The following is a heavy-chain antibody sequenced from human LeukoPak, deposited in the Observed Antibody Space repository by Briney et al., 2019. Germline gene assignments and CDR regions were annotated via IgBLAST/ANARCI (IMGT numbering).Heavy chain of an antibody. V-gene: IGHV1-46*01. CDR3: AREAVAGTYFDY. D-gene: IGHD6-19*01. CDR2: INPSGGST. Sequence: ASVKVSCKASGGTFSSYAISWVRQAPGQGLEWMGIINPSGGSTSYAQKFQGRVTMTRDTSTSTVYMELSSLRSEDTAVYYCAREAVAGTYFDYWGQGTLVTVSS. J-gene: IGHJ4*02. CDR1: GGTFSSYA.